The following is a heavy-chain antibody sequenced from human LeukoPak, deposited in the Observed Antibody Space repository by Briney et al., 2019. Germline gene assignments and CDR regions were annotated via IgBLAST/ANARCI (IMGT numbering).Heavy chain of an antibody. V-gene: IGHV4-61*02. CDR1: GGSISSGSYY. D-gene: IGHD2-2*01. J-gene: IGHJ5*02. CDR2: IYTSGST. CDR3: ARIRYCSSTSCYAGVHWFDP. Sequence: PSQTLSLTCTVSGGSISSGSYYWSWIRQPAGKGLEWIGRIYTSGSTNYNPSLKSRVTMSVDTSKNQFSLKLSSVTAADTAVYYCARIRYCSSTSCYAGVHWFDPWGQGTLVTVSS.